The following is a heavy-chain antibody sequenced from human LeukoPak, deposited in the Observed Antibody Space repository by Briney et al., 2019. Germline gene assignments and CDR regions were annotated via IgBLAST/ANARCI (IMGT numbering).Heavy chain of an antibody. CDR3: ATSMPGYSSSWHFDY. CDR2: IYYSGST. J-gene: IGHJ4*02. V-gene: IGHV4-59*01. Sequence: SETLSLTCTVSGGSISSYYCSWIRQPPGKGLEWIGYIYYSGSTNYNPSLKSRVTISVDTSKNQFSLKPSSVTAADTAVYYCATSMPGYSSSWHFDYWGQGTLVTVSS. D-gene: IGHD6-13*01. CDR1: GGSISSYY.